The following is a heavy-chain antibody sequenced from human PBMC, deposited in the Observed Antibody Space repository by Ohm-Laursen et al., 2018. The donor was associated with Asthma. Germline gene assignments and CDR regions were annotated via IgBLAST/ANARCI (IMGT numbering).Heavy chain of an antibody. Sequence: ASVKVSCKASGYTFTSYAMHWVRQAPGQRLEWMGWINAGNGNTKYSQKFQGRVTITRDTSASTAYMELSSLRSEDTAVCYCARGRNYGSGSYPSAWGQGTLVTVSS. D-gene: IGHD3-10*01. J-gene: IGHJ5*02. CDR3: ARGRNYGSGSYPSA. CDR2: INAGNGNT. V-gene: IGHV1-3*01. CDR1: GYTFTSYA.